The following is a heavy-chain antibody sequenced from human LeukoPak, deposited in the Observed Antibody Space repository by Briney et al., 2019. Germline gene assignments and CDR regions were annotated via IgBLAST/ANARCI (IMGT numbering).Heavy chain of an antibody. CDR1: GYTFTSYY. CDR2: INPSGGST. D-gene: IGHD3-10*01. V-gene: IGHV1-46*01. CDR3: AREKRPITMVRGVILGY. Sequence: ASVKVSCKASGYTFTSYYMHWVRQAPGQGLEWMGIINPSGGSTSYAQKFQGRVTMTRDMSTSTVYMELSSLRSEDTAVYYCAREKRPITMVRGVILGYWGQGTLVTVSS. J-gene: IGHJ4*02.